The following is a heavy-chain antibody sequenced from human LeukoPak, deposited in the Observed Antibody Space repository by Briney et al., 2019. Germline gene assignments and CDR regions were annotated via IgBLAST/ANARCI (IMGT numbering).Heavy chain of an antibody. CDR2: IKQDGSEK. Sequence: GGSLRLSCATSGFTFSSFWMSWVRQAPGKGLEWVANIKQDGSEKYYVDSVKGRFTISRDNAKNSLYLQMNSLRAEDTAVYYCARVPVYDAFDIWGQGTMVTVSS. J-gene: IGHJ3*02. V-gene: IGHV3-7*04. CDR1: GFTFSSFW. CDR3: ARVPVYDAFDI.